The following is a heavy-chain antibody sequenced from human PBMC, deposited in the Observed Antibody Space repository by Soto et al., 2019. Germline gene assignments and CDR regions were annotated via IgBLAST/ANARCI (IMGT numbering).Heavy chain of an antibody. J-gene: IGHJ6*02. V-gene: IGHV3-48*03. CDR2: ISTSGSSI. Sequence: GSLRLSCAASGFTFSSYEMNWVRQAPGKGLEWVSYISTSGSSIYYADSVKDRFTISRDNAKNSLYLQMNSLRAEDTAIYYCARDGYCTSTSCYNPVWGQGTTVTVSS. CDR3: ARDGYCTSTSCYNPV. D-gene: IGHD2-2*02. CDR1: GFTFSSYE.